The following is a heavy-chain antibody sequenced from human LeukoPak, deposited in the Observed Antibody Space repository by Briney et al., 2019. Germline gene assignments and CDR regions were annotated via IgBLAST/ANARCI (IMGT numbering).Heavy chain of an antibody. CDR1: GFTFSSYW. CDR2: IDSDGSST. V-gene: IGHV3-74*01. J-gene: IGHJ3*02. D-gene: IGHD1-1*01. Sequence: GGSLRLSCAASGFTFSSYWMHWVRQAPGKGLVWVSRIDSDGSSTTYADSVKGRFTISRDNARNTLYLQMNSLRAEDTAVYYCAKDLTRTPNAFDIWGQGTMVTVSS. CDR3: AKDLTRTPNAFDI.